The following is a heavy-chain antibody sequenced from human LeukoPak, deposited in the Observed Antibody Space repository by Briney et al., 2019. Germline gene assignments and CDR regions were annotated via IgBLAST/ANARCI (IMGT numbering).Heavy chain of an antibody. CDR2: IWYDGSNK. Sequence: GGSLRLSCAASGFTFSSYGMHWVRQAPGKGLEWVAVIWYDGSNKYYADSVKSRFTISRDNSKNTLYLQMNSLRAEDTAVYYCAKAAEQGPIDYWGQGTLVTVSS. V-gene: IGHV3-33*06. CDR1: GFTFSSYG. D-gene: IGHD6-19*01. CDR3: AKAAEQGPIDY. J-gene: IGHJ4*02.